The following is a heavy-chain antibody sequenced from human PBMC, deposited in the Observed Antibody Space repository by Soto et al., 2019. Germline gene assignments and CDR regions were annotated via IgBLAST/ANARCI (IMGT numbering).Heavy chain of an antibody. CDR3: ARLGSGWEFDY. D-gene: IGHD6-19*01. V-gene: IGHV3-74*01. CDR2: IDSAGRTT. J-gene: IGHJ4*02. CDR1: GFTFSSDW. Sequence: GGSLRLSCAASGFTFSSDWMHWFRQAPGKGLVWVSRIDSAGRTTTYADSVKGRFTISRDNSKNQFSLKLSSVTAADTAVYYCARLGSGWEFDYWGQGTLVTVSS.